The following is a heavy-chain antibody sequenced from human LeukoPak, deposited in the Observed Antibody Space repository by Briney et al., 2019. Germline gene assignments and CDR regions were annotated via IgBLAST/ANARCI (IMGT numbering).Heavy chain of an antibody. CDR1: GGSISSSSYY. Sequence: SETLSLTCTVSGGSISSSSYYWGWIRQPPGKGLEWIGSIYYSGSTYYNPSLKSRVTISVDTSKNQFSLKLSSVTAADTAVYYCARGPQHSRRFDPWGQGTLVTVSS. V-gene: IGHV4-39*07. J-gene: IGHJ5*02. D-gene: IGHD6-13*01. CDR3: ARGPQHSRRFDP. CDR2: IYYSGST.